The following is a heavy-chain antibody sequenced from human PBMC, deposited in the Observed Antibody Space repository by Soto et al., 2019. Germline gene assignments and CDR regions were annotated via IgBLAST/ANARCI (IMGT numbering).Heavy chain of an antibody. CDR1: GGSFSGYY. V-gene: IGHV4-34*01. CDR2: INHSGST. D-gene: IGHD5-12*01. Sequence: QVQLQQWGAGLLKPSETLSLTCAVYGGSFSGYYWSWIRQPPGKGLEWIGEINHSGSTNYNPSLKSRVTISVDPSKNPFSLKLSSVTAADTAVYYCARAPRRVVATIHSAVRMDVWGQGTTVTVSS. J-gene: IGHJ6*02. CDR3: ARAPRRVVATIHSAVRMDV.